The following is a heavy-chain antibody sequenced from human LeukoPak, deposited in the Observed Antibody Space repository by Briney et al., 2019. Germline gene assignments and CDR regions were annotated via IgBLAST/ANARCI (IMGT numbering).Heavy chain of an antibody. D-gene: IGHD6-6*01. J-gene: IGHJ4*02. CDR2: IYYSGST. CDR1: GGSINSYF. CDR3: ARGSRHIDY. V-gene: IGHV4-59*12. Sequence: SETLSLTCTVSGGSINSYFWSWIRQPPGKGLEWIGYIYYSGSTNYNPSLKSRVTISVDTSKNQFSLKLSSVTAADTAVYYCARGSRHIDYWGQGTLVTVSS.